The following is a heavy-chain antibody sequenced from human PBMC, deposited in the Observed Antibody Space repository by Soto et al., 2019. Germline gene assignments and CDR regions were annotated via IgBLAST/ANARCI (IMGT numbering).Heavy chain of an antibody. CDR2: IYHSGST. D-gene: IGHD4-17*01. Sequence: PSETLSLTCAVSGGSISSGGYSWSWIRQPPGKGLEWIGYIYHSGSTYYNPSLKSRVTISVDRSKNQVSLKLSSVTAAVTAVYYCARSMTTVTSNDYWGQGTLVTVSS. J-gene: IGHJ4*02. CDR3: ARSMTTVTSNDY. V-gene: IGHV4-30-2*01. CDR1: GGSISSGGYS.